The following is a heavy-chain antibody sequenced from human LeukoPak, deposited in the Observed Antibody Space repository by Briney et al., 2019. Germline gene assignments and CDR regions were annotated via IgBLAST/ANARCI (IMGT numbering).Heavy chain of an antibody. CDR3: ARHDYGDLPFFDY. D-gene: IGHD4-17*01. CDR1: GYSFTSYW. Sequence: GETLRISCKGSGYSFTSYWISWVRQMPGKGLEWMGRIDPSDSYTNYSPSFQGHVTISADKSISTAYLQWSSLKASDTAMYYCARHDYGDLPFFDYWGQGTLVTVSS. J-gene: IGHJ4*02. V-gene: IGHV5-10-1*01. CDR2: IDPSDSYT.